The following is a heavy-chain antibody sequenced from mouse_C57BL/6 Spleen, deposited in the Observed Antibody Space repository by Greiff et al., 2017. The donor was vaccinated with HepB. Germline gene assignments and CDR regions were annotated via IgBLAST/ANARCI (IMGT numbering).Heavy chain of an antibody. CDR1: GYTFTDYY. J-gene: IGHJ4*01. V-gene: IGHV1-19*01. Sequence: EVKLQESGPVLVKPGASVKMSCKASGYTFTDYYMNWVKQSHGKSLEWIGVINPYNGGTSYNQKFKGKATLTVDKSSSTAYMELNSLTSEDSAVYYCARGDGSSLYAMDYWGQGTSVTVSS. D-gene: IGHD1-1*01. CDR3: ARGDGSSLYAMDY. CDR2: INPYNGGT.